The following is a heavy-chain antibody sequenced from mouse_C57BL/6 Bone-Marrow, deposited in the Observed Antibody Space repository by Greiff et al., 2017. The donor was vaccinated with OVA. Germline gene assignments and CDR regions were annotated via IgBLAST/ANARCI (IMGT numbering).Heavy chain of an antibody. CDR1: GYTFTDYY. CDR2: IYPGSGNT. V-gene: IGHV1-76*01. CDR3: ARSPLYYYYGSSPYYFDY. Sequence: QVQLKQSGAELVRPGASVKLSCKASGYTFTDYYINWVKQRPGQGLEWIARIYPGSGNTYYNEKFKGKATLTAEKSSSTAYMQLSSLTSEDSAVYFCARSPLYYYYGSSPYYFDYWGQGTTLTVSS. J-gene: IGHJ2*01. D-gene: IGHD1-1*01.